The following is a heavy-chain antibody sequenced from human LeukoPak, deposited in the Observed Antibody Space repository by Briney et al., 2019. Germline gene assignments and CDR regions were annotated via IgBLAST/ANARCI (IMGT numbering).Heavy chain of an antibody. J-gene: IGHJ4*02. CDR1: GFTFSSYG. CDR2: ISGSGGST. V-gene: IGHV3-23*01. D-gene: IGHD1-26*01. Sequence: GGSLRLSCAASGFTFSSYGMSWVRQAPGKGLEWVSAISGSGGSTYYADSVKGRFTISRDNSKNTLYLQMNSLRAEDTAVYYCAQDIRPGWTGSWIDHWGQGTLVTVSS. CDR3: AQDIRPGWTGSWIDH.